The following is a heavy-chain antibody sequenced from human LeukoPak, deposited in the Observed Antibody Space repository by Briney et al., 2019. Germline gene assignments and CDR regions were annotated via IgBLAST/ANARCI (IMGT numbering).Heavy chain of an antibody. V-gene: IGHV1-2*02. J-gene: IGHJ3*02. CDR2: INPNSGGT. Sequence: ASVKVSCKAFGYTFTDYYMHWVRQAPGQGLEWMGWINPNSGGTNYAQKFQGKVTMTRDTSISTGYMELSRLISDDTAVYYCARELGYDSVEGDAFDIWGQGTMVTVSS. CDR1: GYTFTDYY. D-gene: IGHD3-22*01. CDR3: ARELGYDSVEGDAFDI.